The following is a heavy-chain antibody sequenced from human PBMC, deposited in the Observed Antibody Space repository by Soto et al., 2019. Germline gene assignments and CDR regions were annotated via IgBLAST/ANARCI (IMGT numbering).Heavy chain of an antibody. CDR2: ISSNGGST. Sequence: PGGPLRLSCSASGFTFSSYAMHWVRQAPVKGLEYVSAISSNGGSTYYADSVKGRFTISRDNSKNTLYLQMSSLRAEDTAGYYCVKGGKAAARRFPGDYWGQGTLVTVSS. V-gene: IGHV3-64D*06. CDR3: VKGGKAAARRFPGDY. D-gene: IGHD2-15*01. CDR1: GFTFSSYA. J-gene: IGHJ4*02.